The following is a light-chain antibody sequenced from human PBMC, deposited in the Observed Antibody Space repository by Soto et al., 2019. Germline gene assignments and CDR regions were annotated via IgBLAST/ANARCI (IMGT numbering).Light chain of an antibody. Sequence: DIQVTQSPSSLSASVGDRITITCRASQNISTYLSWYQQKPGKAPRLLMYGTSNLQSGVPSRFSGSGSGTDFTLTLTSLHPEDFATYYCQQSYINLTFGGGTNVEIK. J-gene: IGKJ4*01. CDR2: GTS. CDR3: QQSYINLT. V-gene: IGKV1-39*01. CDR1: QNISTY.